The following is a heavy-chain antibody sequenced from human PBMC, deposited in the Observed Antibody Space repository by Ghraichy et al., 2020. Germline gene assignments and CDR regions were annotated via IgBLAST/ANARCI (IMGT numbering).Heavy chain of an antibody. J-gene: IGHJ6*02. CDR2: ITSSSRNI. CDR3: ARGSKVVRFYYYDGMDV. Sequence: LTCVGSGFTFSGYSMNWVRQSPGKGLEWVSYITSSSRNIFYADSVKGRFSISRDNAQNSLYLQMNSLRDEDTAVYYCARGSKVVRFYYYDGMDVWGQGTTVTVSS. D-gene: IGHD4-23*01. V-gene: IGHV3-48*02. CDR1: GFTFSGYS.